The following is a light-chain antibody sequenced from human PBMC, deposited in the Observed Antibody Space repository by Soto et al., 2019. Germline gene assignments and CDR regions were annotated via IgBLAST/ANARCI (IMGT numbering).Light chain of an antibody. CDR1: QDITSY. CDR2: DAS. Sequence: DIQMTQSPSSLSASVGDRVTITCQASQDITSYLNWYQHKPGKAPKLLISDASILEAGVPPRFSGSGSGTDFTLTISSLQSEDFAVYYCQQYHSWPPRTFGQGTEVEIK. CDR3: QQYHSWPPRT. V-gene: IGKV1-33*01. J-gene: IGKJ1*01.